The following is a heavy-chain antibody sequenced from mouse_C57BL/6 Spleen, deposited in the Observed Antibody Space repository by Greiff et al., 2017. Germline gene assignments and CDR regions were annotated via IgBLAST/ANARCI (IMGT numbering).Heavy chain of an antibody. J-gene: IGHJ2*01. CDR3: ARGGITTVVAAYCDY. Sequence: EVQLQQSGPELVKPGASVKISCKASGYSFTDYNMNWVKQSHGKSLEWIGVINPNYGTTSYNQKFKGKATLTVDQSSSTAYMQLNSLTSEDSAVYYGARGGITTVVAAYCDYWGQGTTRTVSS. V-gene: IGHV1-39*01. D-gene: IGHD1-1*01. CDR2: INPNYGTT. CDR1: GYSFTDYN.